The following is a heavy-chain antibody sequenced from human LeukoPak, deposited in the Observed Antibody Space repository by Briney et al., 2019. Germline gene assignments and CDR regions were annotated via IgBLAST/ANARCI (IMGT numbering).Heavy chain of an antibody. Sequence: SETLSLTCTVSGGSISSYYWSWIRQPPGKGLEWIGYIYYSGSTNYNPSLKSRVTISVDTSKIQFSLKLSSVTAADTAVYYCARGPYGDLDYWGQGTLVTVSS. CDR1: GGSISSYY. CDR2: IYYSGST. CDR3: ARGPYGDLDY. V-gene: IGHV4-59*01. J-gene: IGHJ4*02. D-gene: IGHD4-17*01.